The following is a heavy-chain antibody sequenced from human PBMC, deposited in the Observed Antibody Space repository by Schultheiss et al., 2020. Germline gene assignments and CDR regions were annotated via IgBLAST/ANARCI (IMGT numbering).Heavy chain of an antibody. D-gene: IGHD4-11*01. CDR1: GFTFSSYS. CDR2: ISYDGSNK. V-gene: IGHV3-30*03. J-gene: IGHJ6*02. Sequence: GGSLRLSCAASGFTFSSYSMNWVRQAPGKGLEWVAVISYDGSNKYYADSVKGRFTVSRDNAKNSLYLQMNSLRAEDTATYYCARDFVDCSNEYYGMDVWGQGTTVTVSS. CDR3: ARDFVDCSNEYYGMDV.